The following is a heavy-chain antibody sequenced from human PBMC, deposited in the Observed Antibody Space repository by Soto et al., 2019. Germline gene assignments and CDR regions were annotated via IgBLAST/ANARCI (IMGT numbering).Heavy chain of an antibody. CDR2: LIPILGTT. CDR3: ARASGYVSGWYHGY. D-gene: IGHD6-19*01. CDR1: GGTFSSDA. Sequence: SVKVSCKASGGTFSSDAVSWVRQAPGQGLEWMGGLIPILGTTRYAQKFQGRVTITADESTNTAYMELSSLRSDDTAVYYCARASGYVSGWYHGYWGQGTRVTVSS. J-gene: IGHJ4*02. V-gene: IGHV1-69*13.